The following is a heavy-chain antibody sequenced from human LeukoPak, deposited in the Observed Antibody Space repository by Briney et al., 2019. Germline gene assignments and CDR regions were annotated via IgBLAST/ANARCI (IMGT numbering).Heavy chain of an antibody. Sequence: PSETLSLTCTVSGGSISSSSYYWGWIRQPPGKGLEWIGTIYYSGSTYYNPSLKSRVTISVDTSKNQFSLKLSSVTAADTAVYYCASRLVGAKSAFRGQGTLVTVSS. CDR3: ASRLVGAKSAF. CDR2: IYYSGST. V-gene: IGHV4-39*01. CDR1: GGSISSSSYY. D-gene: IGHD1-26*01. J-gene: IGHJ4*02.